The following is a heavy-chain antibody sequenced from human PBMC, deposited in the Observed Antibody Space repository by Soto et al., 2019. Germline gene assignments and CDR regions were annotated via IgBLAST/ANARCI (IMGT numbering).Heavy chain of an antibody. Sequence: QVQLVESGGGVVQPGRSLRLSCAASGFTFSSSGMHWVRQAPGKGLEWVAVIWSDEINKHYADYVERRFTISRENSKNTMYLQMNSLRAEDTAVYYCASYDGGGHYYYWGQGTLVIVSS. CDR1: GFTFSSSG. D-gene: IGHD3-22*01. CDR2: IWSDEINK. V-gene: IGHV3-33*03. J-gene: IGHJ4*02. CDR3: ASYDGGGHYYY.